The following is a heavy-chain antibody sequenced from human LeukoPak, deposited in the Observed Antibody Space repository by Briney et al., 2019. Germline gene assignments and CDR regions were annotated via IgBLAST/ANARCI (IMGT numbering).Heavy chain of an antibody. J-gene: IGHJ4*02. CDR1: GYTFTSCD. Sequence: SVKVSCKASGYTFTSCDINWVRQAPGQGLEWMGGIIPIFGTANYAQKFQGRVTITADKSTSTAYMELSSLRSEDTAVYYCARADYGDYAGRFYFDYWGQGTLVTVSS. V-gene: IGHV1-69*06. CDR2: IIPIFGTA. D-gene: IGHD4-17*01. CDR3: ARADYGDYAGRFYFDY.